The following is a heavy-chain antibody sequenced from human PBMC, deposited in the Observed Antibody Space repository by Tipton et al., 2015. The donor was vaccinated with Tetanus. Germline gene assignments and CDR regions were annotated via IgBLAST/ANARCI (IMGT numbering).Heavy chain of an antibody. D-gene: IGHD5-24*01. CDR1: GGSISRGAYS. Sequence: TLSLTCALSGGSISRGAYSWSWIRQPPGKGLEWIGYIYDSGTTYSNPSLKSRVTISVGETKRQFSLKLTSVTAADTAVYYCARYNSYVYAMDVWGQGTTVTVSS. CDR2: IYDSGTT. V-gene: IGHV4-30-2*01. J-gene: IGHJ6*02. CDR3: ARYNSYVYAMDV.